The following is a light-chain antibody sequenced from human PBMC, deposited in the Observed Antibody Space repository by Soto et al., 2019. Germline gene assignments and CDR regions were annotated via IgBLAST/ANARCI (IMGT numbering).Light chain of an antibody. CDR3: QQRSNWPIT. CDR2: DAS. Sequence: ETVLTQSPATLSLSPGERAALSCRASQSVSRYLAWYQQKPGQAPRLLIYDASNRATGIPARFSGSGSGTDFTLTSGSLEPEDFAVYYCQQRSNWPITFGPGTKVDI. CDR1: QSVSRY. V-gene: IGKV3-11*01. J-gene: IGKJ3*01.